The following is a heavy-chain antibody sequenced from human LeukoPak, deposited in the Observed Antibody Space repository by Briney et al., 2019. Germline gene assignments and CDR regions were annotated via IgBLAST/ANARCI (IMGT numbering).Heavy chain of an antibody. J-gene: IGHJ3*02. D-gene: IGHD2-15*01. V-gene: IGHV3-30*03. CDR1: GFTFSSYG. Sequence: SGGSLRLSCAASGFTFSSYGMHWVRQAPGKGLEWVAVISYDGSNKYYADSVKGRFTISRDNSKNTLYLQMNSLRAEDTAVYYCARGLGYCSGGSCQTGAFDIWGQGTMVTVSS. CDR2: ISYDGSNK. CDR3: ARGLGYCSGGSCQTGAFDI.